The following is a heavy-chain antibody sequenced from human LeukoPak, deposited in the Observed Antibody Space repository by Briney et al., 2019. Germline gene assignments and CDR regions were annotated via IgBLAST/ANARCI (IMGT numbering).Heavy chain of an antibody. CDR3: AKDLNSYCSSACCYFYYFDY. CDR2: IRYDGSNK. J-gene: IGHJ4*02. Sequence: GGSLRLSCAASGFTFTNYAMHWVRQAPGKGLEWVAFIRYDGSNKYYTDSVKGRFTISRDNSKNTLYLQMNSLRAEDTAVYYCAKDLNSYCSSACCYFYYFDYWGQGTLVTVSS. CDR1: GFTFTNYA. D-gene: IGHD2-2*01. V-gene: IGHV3-30*02.